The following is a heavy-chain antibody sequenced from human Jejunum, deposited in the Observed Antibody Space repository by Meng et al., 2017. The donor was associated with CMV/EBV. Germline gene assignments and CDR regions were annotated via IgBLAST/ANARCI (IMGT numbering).Heavy chain of an antibody. V-gene: IGHV4-59*01. CDR1: GDSIASSY. D-gene: IGHD1-14*01. Sequence: LSCIVSGDSIASSYWSWFRQSPVKGLESIGYIYYNGDTNYNPSLRSRATMSLDMSKNQFSLRLTSVTAADTAVYYCANTARIPTAWGQGTLVTVSS. CDR2: IYYNGDT. CDR3: ANTARIPTA. J-gene: IGHJ1*01.